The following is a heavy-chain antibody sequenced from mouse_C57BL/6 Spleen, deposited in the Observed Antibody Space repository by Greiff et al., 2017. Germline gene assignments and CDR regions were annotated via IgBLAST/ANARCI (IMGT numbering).Heavy chain of an antibody. J-gene: IGHJ2*01. CDR1: GYTFTSYW. V-gene: IGHV1-69*01. D-gene: IGHD1-1*01. CDR3: ARRFLGSSYFDY. Sequence: VQLQQPGAELVMPGASVKLSCKASGYTFTSYWIHWVKQRPGQGLEWIGEIDPSDSYTNYNQKFKGKSTLTVDKSSSTAYMQLSSLTSEDSAVYYCARRFLGSSYFDYWGQGTTLTVSS. CDR2: IDPSDSYT.